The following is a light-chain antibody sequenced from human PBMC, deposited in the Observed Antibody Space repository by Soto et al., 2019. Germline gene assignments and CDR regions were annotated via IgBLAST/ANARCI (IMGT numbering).Light chain of an antibody. CDR1: QSISIW. J-gene: IGKJ4*01. V-gene: IGKV1-5*03. CDR2: QAS. Sequence: DIHMTQSPSTLSASIGDRVTITCRASQSISIWLAWYQQIPGKAPKLLIYQASNLQNGVPSRFSGSGSGAEFILTISSLKPDDRATYYCQKYKSYPLTFGGGTKEEIK. CDR3: QKYKSYPLT.